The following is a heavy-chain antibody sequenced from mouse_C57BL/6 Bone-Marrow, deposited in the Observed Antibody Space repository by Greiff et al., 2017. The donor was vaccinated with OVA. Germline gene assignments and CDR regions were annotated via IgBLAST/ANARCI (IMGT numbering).Heavy chain of an antibody. CDR1: GYTFTSYG. CDR3: AKRRDWGYAMDY. D-gene: IGHD4-1*01. Sequence: QVQLQQSGAELARPGASVKLSCKASGYTFTSYGISWVKQRTGQGLEWIGEIYPRSGNTYYNEKFKGKATLTADKSSSTAYMELRSLTSEDSAVYFCAKRRDWGYAMDYWGQGTSVTVSS. CDR2: IYPRSGNT. V-gene: IGHV1-81*01. J-gene: IGHJ4*01.